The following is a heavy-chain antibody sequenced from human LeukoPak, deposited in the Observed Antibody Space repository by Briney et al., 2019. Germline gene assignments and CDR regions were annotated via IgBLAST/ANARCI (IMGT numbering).Heavy chain of an antibody. V-gene: IGHV1-46*01. CDR2: INPSGGST. CDR1: GYTFTSYY. J-gene: IGHJ4*02. D-gene: IGHD5-24*01. Sequence: ASVKVSCKASGYTFTSYYIHWVRQAPGQGLEWMGIINPSGGSTSYAQKFQGRVTMTRDMSTSTVYMELSSLRSEDTAVYYCARESPGRGPLDYWGQGTLVTVSS. CDR3: ARESPGRGPLDY.